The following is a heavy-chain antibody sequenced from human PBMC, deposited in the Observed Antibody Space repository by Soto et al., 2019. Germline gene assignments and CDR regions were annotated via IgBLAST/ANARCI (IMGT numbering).Heavy chain of an antibody. CDR2: IWYDGSNK. J-gene: IGHJ4*02. CDR1: GFTFSSYV. CDR3: ARGGGGLYYFDY. V-gene: IGHV3-33*01. Sequence: GGSLRLSCAASGFTFSSYVMHWVRQSPGKGLKWVAVIWYDGSNKYYADSVKGRFTISRDNSKNTLYLQMNSLRAEDTAVYYCARGGGGLYYFDYWGQGTLVTVSS. D-gene: IGHD3-16*01.